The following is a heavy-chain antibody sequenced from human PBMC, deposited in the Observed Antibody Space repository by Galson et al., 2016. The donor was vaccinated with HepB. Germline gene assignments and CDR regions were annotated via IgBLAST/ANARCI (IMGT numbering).Heavy chain of an antibody. V-gene: IGHV3-21*01. CDR3: ARDNDILNGSLDY. CDR1: GFTFSSYS. D-gene: IGHD3-9*01. CDR2: ISSSSSYI. Sequence: SLRLSCAASGFTFSSYSMNWVRQAPGKGLEWVSAISSSSSYIFYADSVKGRFTISRDNAKNSLFLQMNGLRAEDTAVYYCARDNDILNGSLDYWGQGTLVTVSS. J-gene: IGHJ4*02.